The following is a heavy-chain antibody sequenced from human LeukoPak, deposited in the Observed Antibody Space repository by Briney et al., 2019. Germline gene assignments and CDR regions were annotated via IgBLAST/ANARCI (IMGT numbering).Heavy chain of an antibody. V-gene: IGHV1-69*13. CDR3: ARGEVGGDNWFDP. CDR2: IIPIFGTA. CDR1: GGTCSSYA. Sequence: SVKVSCKASGGTCSSYAISWVRQAPGQGLEWMGGIIPIFGTANYAQKFQGRVTITADESTSTAYMELSSLRSEDTAVYYCARGEVGGDNWFDPWGQGTLVTVSS. D-gene: IGHD1-26*01. J-gene: IGHJ5*02.